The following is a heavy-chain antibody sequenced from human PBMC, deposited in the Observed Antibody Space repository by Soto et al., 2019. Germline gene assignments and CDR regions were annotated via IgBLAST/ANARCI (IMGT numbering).Heavy chain of an antibody. CDR1: GFTFSSYG. CDR3: AKGDRYYGRFYGMDV. D-gene: IGHD3-3*01. J-gene: IGHJ6*02. CDR2: ISYDGSNK. Sequence: GGSLRLSCAASGFTFSSYGMHWVRQAPGKGLEWVAVISYDGSNKYYADSVKGRFTISRDNSKNTLYLQMNSLRAEDTAVYYCAKGDRYYGRFYGMDVWGQGTTVTVSS. V-gene: IGHV3-30*18.